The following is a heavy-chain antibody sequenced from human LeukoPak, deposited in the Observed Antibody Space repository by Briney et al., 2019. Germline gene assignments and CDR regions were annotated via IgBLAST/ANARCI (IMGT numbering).Heavy chain of an antibody. CDR3: ASISGSYPSP. Sequence: GGSLRLSCAASGLTFSNYWMDWVRQAPGKGLVWVSRINSDGSSTSYADSVKGRFTISRDNAKNTLYLQMNSLRAEDTAVYYCASISGSYPSPWGQGTLVTVSS. D-gene: IGHD1-26*01. CDR1: GLTFSNYW. J-gene: IGHJ5*02. CDR2: INSDGSST. V-gene: IGHV3-74*01.